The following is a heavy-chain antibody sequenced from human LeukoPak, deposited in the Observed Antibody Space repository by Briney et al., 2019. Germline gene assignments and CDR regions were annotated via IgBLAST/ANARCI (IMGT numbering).Heavy chain of an antibody. Sequence: VGSLRLSCAASGFTFSDYSMNWVRQAPGKGLEWISYVGISSGNTKYADSVKGRFTISGDSARNSLYLQMSSLRVEDTAVYYCARDHNYAFDNWGQGTLVTVSS. D-gene: IGHD1-1*01. CDR2: VGISSGNT. V-gene: IGHV3-48*04. J-gene: IGHJ4*02. CDR1: GFTFSDYS. CDR3: ARDHNYAFDN.